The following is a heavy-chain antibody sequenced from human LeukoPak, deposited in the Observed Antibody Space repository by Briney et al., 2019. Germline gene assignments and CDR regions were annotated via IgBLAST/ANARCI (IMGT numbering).Heavy chain of an antibody. CDR1: GYSVTGHY. CDR2: IKPDTGVT. CDR3: ARDNNWGPDY. J-gene: IGHJ4*02. D-gene: IGHD7-27*01. V-gene: IGHV1-2*02. Sequence: ASVKVSCKASGYSVTGHYMHWVRQAPGQGLEWMGWIKPDTGVTYYAQNFQGRFTMTTDTSISTVYMELSRLRSDDTAVYYCARDNNWGPDYWGQGTLVTVSS.